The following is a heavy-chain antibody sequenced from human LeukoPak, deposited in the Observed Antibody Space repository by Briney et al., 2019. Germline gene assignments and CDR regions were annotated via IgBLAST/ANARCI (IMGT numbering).Heavy chain of an antibody. Sequence: SETLSLTCTVSGGSISSYYWSWIRQPPGKGLEWIGYIYYSGRTNYNPSLKSRVTISVDTSKNQFSLKLSSVTAADTAVYYCARRYSSSWYSYFDYWGQGTLVTVSS. J-gene: IGHJ4*02. CDR1: GGSISSYY. V-gene: IGHV4-59*08. CDR3: ARRYSSSWYSYFDY. CDR2: IYYSGRT. D-gene: IGHD6-13*01.